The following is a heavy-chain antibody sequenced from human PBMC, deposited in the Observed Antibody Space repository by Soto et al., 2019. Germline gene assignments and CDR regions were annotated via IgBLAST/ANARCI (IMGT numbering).Heavy chain of an antibody. CDR2: TYWDDDK. Sequence: QITLKESGPTLVKPTQTLTLTCTFSGFSLTSSGVGVGWIRQPPGKAMECLALTYWDDDKNYRPSLTSGLTIAKHTSENQVVRTMTNVDPADTATCYCAHRLAYYSGSGTHTRGGFQVWGQGTRVAVTS. D-gene: IGHD3-10*01. V-gene: IGHV2-5*02. J-gene: IGHJ3*01. CDR3: AHRLAYYSGSGTHTRGGFQV. CDR1: GFSLTSSGVG.